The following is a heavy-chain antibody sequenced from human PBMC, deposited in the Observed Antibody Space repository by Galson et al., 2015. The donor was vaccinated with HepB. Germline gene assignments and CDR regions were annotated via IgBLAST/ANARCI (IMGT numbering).Heavy chain of an antibody. V-gene: IGHV3-64D*06. CDR2: ISSNGGST. J-gene: IGHJ4*02. CDR1: GFTFSSYA. CDR3: VKDGRSVVPAAEKLWFGELRGGFDY. D-gene: IGHD3-10*01. Sequence: SLRLSCAASGFTFSSYAMHWVRQAPGKGLEYVSAISSNGGSTYYADSVKGRFTISRDNSKNTLYLQMSSLRAEDTAVYYCVKDGRSVVPAAEKLWFGELRGGFDYWGQGTLVTVSS.